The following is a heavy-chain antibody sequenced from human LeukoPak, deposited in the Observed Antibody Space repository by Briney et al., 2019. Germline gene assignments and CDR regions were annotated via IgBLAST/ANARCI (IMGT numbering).Heavy chain of an antibody. CDR1: GYTFTDYY. Sequence: ASVKVSRKASGYTFTDYYMHWLRQAPGQGLEWMGWINPNSGGTNYAQNFQGRVTMTRDTSISTAYMELSRLRSDDTAVYYCARDEKDIVVVPAAMPGFDPWGQGTLVTVSS. J-gene: IGHJ5*02. CDR3: ARDEKDIVVVPAAMPGFDP. D-gene: IGHD2-2*01. V-gene: IGHV1-2*02. CDR2: INPNSGGT.